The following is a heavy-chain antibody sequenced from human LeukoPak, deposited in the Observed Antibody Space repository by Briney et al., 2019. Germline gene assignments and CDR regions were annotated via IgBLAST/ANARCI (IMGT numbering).Heavy chain of an antibody. Sequence: GGSLRLSCAASGFTFSSYGMHWVRQAPGKGLEWVAVISYDGSNKYYADSVKGRFTISRDNSKNTLYLQMNSLRAEDTAVYYCARAPTYRGYMGVWGKGTTVTVSS. CDR1: GFTFSSYG. D-gene: IGHD4-11*01. CDR2: ISYDGSNK. V-gene: IGHV3-30*03. CDR3: ARAPTYRGYMGV. J-gene: IGHJ6*03.